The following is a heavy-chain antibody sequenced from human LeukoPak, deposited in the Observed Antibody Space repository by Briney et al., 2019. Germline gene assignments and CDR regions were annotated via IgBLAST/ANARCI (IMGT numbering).Heavy chain of an antibody. CDR3: SRLGRVATAGAYNYHSMDV. J-gene: IGHJ6*02. CDR2: IYHSGST. D-gene: IGHD5-12*01. CDR1: GGSISSGGYS. Sequence: SSQTLSLTCAVSGGSISSGGYSWSWIRQPPGKGLEWIGYIYHSGSTYYNPSLKSRVTISVDTSKNQFSLELTSVTAADTAVYYCSRLGRVATAGAYNYHSMDVWGQGTTVTVSS. V-gene: IGHV4-30-2*01.